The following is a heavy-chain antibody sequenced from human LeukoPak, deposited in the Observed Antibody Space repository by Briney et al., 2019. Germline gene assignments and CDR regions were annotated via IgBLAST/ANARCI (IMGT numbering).Heavy chain of an antibody. CDR3: ARDLYDYVWGSYPLDY. V-gene: IGHV6-1*01. D-gene: IGHD3-16*02. CDR2: TYYRSKWYN. Sequence: SQTLSLTCAISGDSVSSNSAAWNWIRQSPSRGLEWLGRTYYRSKWYNDYAVSVKSRITINPDTSKNQFSLQLNSVTPGDTAVYYCARDLYDYVWGSYPLDYWGQGTLVTVSS. CDR1: GDSVSSNSAA. J-gene: IGHJ4*02.